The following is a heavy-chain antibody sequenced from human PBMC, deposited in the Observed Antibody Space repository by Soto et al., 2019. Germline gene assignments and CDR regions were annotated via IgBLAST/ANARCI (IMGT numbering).Heavy chain of an antibody. J-gene: IGHJ6*02. CDR1: GGSFSGYY. Sequence: SETLSLTCAVYGGSFSGYYWSWIRQPPGKGLEWIGEINHSGSPNYNPSLKSRVTISVDTSKNQFSLKLSSVTAADTAVYYCARGPDIVATIYPYYYGMDVWGQGTTVTVSS. D-gene: IGHD5-12*01. V-gene: IGHV4-34*01. CDR2: INHSGSP. CDR3: ARGPDIVATIYPYYYGMDV.